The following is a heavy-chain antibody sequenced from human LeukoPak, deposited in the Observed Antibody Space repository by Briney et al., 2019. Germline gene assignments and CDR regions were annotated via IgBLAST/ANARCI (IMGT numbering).Heavy chain of an antibody. CDR2: IYHSGST. V-gene: IGHV4-38-2*02. CDR1: GYSISSGYY. Sequence: SETLSLTCTVSGYSISSGYYWGWIRQPPGKGLEWIGSIYHSGSTNYNPSLKSRVTISVDTSKNQFSLKLSPVTAADTAVYYCARHKAYCSGGSCYLRYNWFDPWGQGTLVTVSS. CDR3: ARHKAYCSGGSCYLRYNWFDP. J-gene: IGHJ5*02. D-gene: IGHD2-15*01.